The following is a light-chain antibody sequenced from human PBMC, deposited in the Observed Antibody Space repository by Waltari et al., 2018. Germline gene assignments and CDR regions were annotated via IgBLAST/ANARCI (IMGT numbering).Light chain of an antibody. V-gene: IGLV1-44*01. CDR1: RLHIGRKP. CDR2: SNN. CDR3: AAWDESLDGVV. Sequence: SVLTQPPSASGAPGQRVPISCFGSRLHIGRKPVNWYKQLPGTAPKLLIYSNNQRPSGVPDRFSGSKSGTSASLAISGLQSEDEADYYCAAWDESLDGVVFGGGTKLTVL. J-gene: IGLJ2*01.